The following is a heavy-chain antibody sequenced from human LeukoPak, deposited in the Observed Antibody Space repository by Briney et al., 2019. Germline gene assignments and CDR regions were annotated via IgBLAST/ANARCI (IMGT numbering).Heavy chain of an antibody. Sequence: GRSLRLSCAASGFTFSSYGMHWVRQAPGKGLEWVAVIWYDGSNKYYADSVKGRFTISRDNSKNTLYLQMNSLRAEDTAVYYCAKGELSSGYFDYWGQGTLVTVSS. CDR3: AKGELSSGYFDY. V-gene: IGHV3-33*06. J-gene: IGHJ4*02. D-gene: IGHD6-19*01. CDR2: IWYDGSNK. CDR1: GFTFSSYG.